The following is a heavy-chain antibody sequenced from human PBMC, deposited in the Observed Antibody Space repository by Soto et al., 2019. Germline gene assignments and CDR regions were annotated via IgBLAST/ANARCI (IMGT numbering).Heavy chain of an antibody. J-gene: IGHJ5*02. D-gene: IGHD1-1*01. Sequence: SETLSLTCTVSGASISGFYWSWIRKSAGKGLEWIGRIYATGTTDYNPSLKSRVMMSVDTSKKQFSLKLRSVTAADTAVYYCVRHGTKTLRDWLHPAGRG. CDR3: VRHGTKTLRDWLHP. V-gene: IGHV4-4*07. CDR1: GASISGFY. CDR2: IYATGTT.